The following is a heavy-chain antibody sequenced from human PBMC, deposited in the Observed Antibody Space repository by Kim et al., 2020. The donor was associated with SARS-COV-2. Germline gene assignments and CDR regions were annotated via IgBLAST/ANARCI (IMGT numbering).Heavy chain of an antibody. CDR3: ARAGRHYYYDSSGYSWAYSY. CDR2: INHSGST. D-gene: IGHD3-22*01. J-gene: IGHJ4*02. CDR1: GGSFSGYY. Sequence: SETLSLTCAVYGGSFSGYYWSWIRQPPGKGLEWIGEINHSGSTNYNPSLKSRVTISVDTSKNQFSLKLSSVTAADTAVYYCARAGRHYYYDSSGYSWAYSYWGQGTLVTVSS. V-gene: IGHV4-34*01.